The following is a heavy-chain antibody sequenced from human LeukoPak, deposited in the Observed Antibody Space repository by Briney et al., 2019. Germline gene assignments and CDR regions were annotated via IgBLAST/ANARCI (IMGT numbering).Heavy chain of an antibody. V-gene: IGHV3-11*01. CDR3: AKSPEDIVVVPAAKQYPPYFDY. J-gene: IGHJ4*02. Sequence: PGGSLRLSCAASGFDFSNFYMTWVRQAPGKGLEWLSYMSSSGGIINYADSVKGRFTISRDNAKNSLFLQMNSLRAEDTAVYYCAKSPEDIVVVPAAKQYPPYFDYWGQGTLVTVSS. CDR1: GFDFSNFY. D-gene: IGHD2-2*01. CDR2: MSSSGGII.